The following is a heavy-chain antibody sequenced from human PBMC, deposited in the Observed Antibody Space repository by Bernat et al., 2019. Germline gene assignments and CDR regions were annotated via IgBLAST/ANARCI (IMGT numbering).Heavy chain of an antibody. V-gene: IGHV5-10-1*03. J-gene: IGHJ2*01. D-gene: IGHD6-19*01. CDR3: ARHPPRIAVFVDTIWYFDF. CDR2: IDPSDSYT. Sequence: EVQLVQSGAEVKKPGESLRISCKGSGYSFTSYWISWVRQMPGKGLAWLGRIDPSDSYTHYSPSFHGHVTNSAEQTISTAYLQWSSLKASDTAMYYCARHPPRIAVFVDTIWYFDFWGRGTLVTVSS. CDR1: GYSFTSYW.